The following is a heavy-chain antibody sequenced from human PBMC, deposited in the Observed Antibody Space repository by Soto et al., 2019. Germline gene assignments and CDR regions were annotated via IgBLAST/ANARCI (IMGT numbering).Heavy chain of an antibody. J-gene: IGHJ4*02. CDR3: ARVIGGWYYFDY. V-gene: IGHV1-3*01. D-gene: IGHD6-19*01. CDR1: GYTFTSYA. Sequence: QVQLVQSGAEVKKPGASVKVSCKASGYTFTSYAMHWVRQAPGPRLEWMGWINAGNGNTKYSQKFQGRVTITRDTSASTAYMELSSLRSEDTAVYYCARVIGGWYYFDYWGQGTLVTVSS. CDR2: INAGNGNT.